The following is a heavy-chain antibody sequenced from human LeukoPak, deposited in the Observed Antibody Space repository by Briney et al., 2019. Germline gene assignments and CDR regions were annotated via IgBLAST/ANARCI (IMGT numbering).Heavy chain of an antibody. V-gene: IGHV4-34*01. J-gene: IGHJ4*02. D-gene: IGHD6-19*01. CDR2: INHSGST. CDR3: ARRPRSSNGWYYFDS. Sequence: PSETLSLTCAVYGGSFSGDYWNWIRQPPGKGLEWSWEINHSGSTNSNPSLKSRVTISVDRSKNQFSLKLSSVTAADTVLYYCARRPRSSNGWYYFDSWGQGPLVTVSS. CDR1: GGSFSGDY.